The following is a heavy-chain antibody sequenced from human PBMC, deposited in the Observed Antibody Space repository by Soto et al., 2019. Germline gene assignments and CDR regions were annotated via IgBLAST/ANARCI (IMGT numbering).Heavy chain of an antibody. D-gene: IGHD2-8*01. V-gene: IGHV4-39*01. Sequence: SLTCTDFNSAITFRISDLGGLRQPPGPGLELIGSSHYSGSTYDTPSLKSRLTMSVDTSKNQLSLKLKSVSAADTAVYYCARHVSLVYCTNSSCDLSPWFDDWGQGPLVYV. CDR1: NSAITFRISD. J-gene: IGHJ5*02. CDR3: ARHVSLVYCTNSSCDLSPWFDD. CDR2: SHYSGST.